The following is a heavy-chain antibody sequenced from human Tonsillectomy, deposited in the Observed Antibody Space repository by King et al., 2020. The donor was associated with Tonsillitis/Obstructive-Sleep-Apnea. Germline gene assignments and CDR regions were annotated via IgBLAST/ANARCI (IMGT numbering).Heavy chain of an antibody. D-gene: IGHD1-26*01. CDR2: IGGSVGRA. CDR3: AKDGREDVFDI. V-gene: IGHV3-23*04. Sequence: VQLVESGGGLVQPGGSLRLSGAPSGFTFSSYAMSGVRQAPGKGLQWVSPIGGSVGRAYYADSVKGRFTISRDNSKNTLYLQMNRLRVEDTAVYYCAKDGREDVFDIWGQGTMVTVSS. J-gene: IGHJ3*02. CDR1: GFTFSSYA.